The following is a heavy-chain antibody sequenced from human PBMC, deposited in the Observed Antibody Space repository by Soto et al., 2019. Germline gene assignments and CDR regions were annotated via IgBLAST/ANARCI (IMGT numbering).Heavy chain of an antibody. CDR1: GYTFTSYD. Sequence: ASVKVSCKASGYTFTSYDVTWVRQATGQGLEWMGWMNPNSGNTGYAQKFQGRVTITRDTSASTAYMELSSLRSEDTAVYYCARVGLGYYYYYGMDVWGQGTTVTV. J-gene: IGHJ6*02. CDR2: MNPNSGNT. CDR3: ARVGLGYYYYYGMDV. V-gene: IGHV1-8*01. D-gene: IGHD3-16*01.